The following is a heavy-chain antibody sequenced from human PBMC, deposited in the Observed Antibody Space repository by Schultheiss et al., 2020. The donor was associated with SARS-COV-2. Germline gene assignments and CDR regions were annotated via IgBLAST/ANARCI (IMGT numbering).Heavy chain of an antibody. V-gene: IGHV4-34*01. J-gene: IGHJ4*02. CDR1: GGSFSGYF. CDR3: ASGVYRFLEWQERDY. D-gene: IGHD3-3*01. CDR2: VNPSGNT. Sequence: SETLSLTCAVYGGSFSGYFWTWIRQSPGKGLEWIGEVNPSGNTNYNPSLKSRVTISVDTSKHQFSLRLRSATAADTAVYYCASGVYRFLEWQERDYWGQGTLVTVSS.